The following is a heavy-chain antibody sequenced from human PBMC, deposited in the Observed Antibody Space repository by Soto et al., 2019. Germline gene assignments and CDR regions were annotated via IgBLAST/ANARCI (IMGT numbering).Heavy chain of an antibody. D-gene: IGHD2-2*01. J-gene: IGHJ5*02. CDR1: GYTFTSYD. Sequence: EASVKVSCKASGYTFTSYDINWVRHATGQGLEWMGWMNPNSGNTGYAQKFQGRVTMTRNTSISTAYMELSSLRSEDTAVYYCARAPFLTTLVVPAANGWFEPWGQGTLVTVSS. CDR3: ARAPFLTTLVVPAANGWFEP. V-gene: IGHV1-8*01. CDR2: MNPNSGNT.